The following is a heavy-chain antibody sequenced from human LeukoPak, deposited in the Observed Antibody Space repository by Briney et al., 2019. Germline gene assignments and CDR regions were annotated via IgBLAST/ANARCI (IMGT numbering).Heavy chain of an antibody. CDR1: GGSISSYY. J-gene: IGHJ4*02. CDR2: VYTTGNT. CDR3: ARGYYDIMTGYYHYYFDY. Sequence: PSETLSLTCTVSGGSISSYYWSWIRQPAGKGLEWIGRVYTTGNTNYNPSLWSRVTISVDTSKNQFSLKLSSVTAADTAVYYCARGYYDIMTGYYHYYFDYWGQGTLVTVSS. D-gene: IGHD3-9*01. V-gene: IGHV4-4*07.